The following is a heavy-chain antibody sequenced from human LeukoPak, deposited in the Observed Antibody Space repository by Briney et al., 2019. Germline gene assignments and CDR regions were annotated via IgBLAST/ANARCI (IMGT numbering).Heavy chain of an antibody. CDR2: INHSGST. V-gene: IGHV4-34*01. J-gene: IGHJ4*02. CDR3: ARGRSQYYYDSSGYYFDY. D-gene: IGHD3-22*01. CDR1: GGSFSGYY. Sequence: SETLSLTCAVYGGSFSGYYWSWIRQPPGKGLEWIGEINHSGSTNYNPSLKNRVTISIDTSKNQFALKLSSVAAGDPAVYYCARGRSQYYYDSSGYYFDYWGQGTLVTVSS.